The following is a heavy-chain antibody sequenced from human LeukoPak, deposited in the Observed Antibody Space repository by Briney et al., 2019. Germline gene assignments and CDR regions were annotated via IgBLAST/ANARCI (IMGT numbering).Heavy chain of an antibody. J-gene: IGHJ4*02. CDR3: AKGIYCSGGSCYLGHQYFDY. Sequence: PGGSLRLSCAASRFTFSSYAMSWVRQAPGKGLEWVSAISGSGGSTYYADSVKGRFTISRDNSKNTLYLQMNSLRAEDTAVYYCAKGIYCSGGSCYLGHQYFDYWGQGTLVTVSS. V-gene: IGHV3-23*01. CDR2: ISGSGGST. CDR1: RFTFSSYA. D-gene: IGHD2-15*01.